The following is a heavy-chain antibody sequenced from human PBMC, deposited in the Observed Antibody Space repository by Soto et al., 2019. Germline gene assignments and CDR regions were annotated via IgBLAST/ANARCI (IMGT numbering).Heavy chain of an antibody. D-gene: IGHD1-26*01. J-gene: IGHJ5*02. CDR3: ARVGANSWFEP. V-gene: IGHV3-48*01. CDR2: ISSGSGII. CDR1: GFTFSSYA. Sequence: PGGSLRLSCAASGFTFSSYAMNWVRQAPGKGLEWVSYISSGSGIIYYADSVKGRFTISRDNAKNSLYLHMNSLRAEDTAVYYCARVGANSWFEPWGQGTLVTVSS.